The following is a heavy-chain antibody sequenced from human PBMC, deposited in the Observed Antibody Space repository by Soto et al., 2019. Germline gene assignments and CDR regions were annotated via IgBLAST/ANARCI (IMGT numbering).Heavy chain of an antibody. Sequence: GESLKISCKGSGYSFTSYWIGWVRQMPGKGLEWMGIIYPGDSDTRYSPSFQGQVTISADKSISTAYLQWSSLKASDTAMYYCARPVGYCSGGSCPMMDYWGQGTLVTVSS. D-gene: IGHD2-15*01. J-gene: IGHJ4*02. V-gene: IGHV5-51*01. CDR2: IYPGDSDT. CDR3: ARPVGYCSGGSCPMMDY. CDR1: GYSFTSYW.